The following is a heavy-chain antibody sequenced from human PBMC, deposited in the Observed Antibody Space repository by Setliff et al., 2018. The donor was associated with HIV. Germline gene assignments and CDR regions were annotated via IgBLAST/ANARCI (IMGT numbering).Heavy chain of an antibody. CDR2: IYYSGST. J-gene: IGHJ3*02. CDR3: ARLGRGTYYYDSSGYLYALDI. Sequence: SETLSLTCTVSGGSISSYYWSWIRQPPGKGLEWIGYIYYSGSTNYNPSLKSRVTISVDTSKNQFSLKLSSVTAADTAVYYCARLGRGTYYYDSSGYLYALDIWGQGTMVTVS. V-gene: IGHV4-59*08. D-gene: IGHD3-22*01. CDR1: GGSISSYY.